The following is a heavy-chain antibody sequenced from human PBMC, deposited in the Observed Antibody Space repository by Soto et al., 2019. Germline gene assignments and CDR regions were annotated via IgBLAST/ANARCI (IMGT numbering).Heavy chain of an antibody. Sequence: QVQLVQSGAEVKKPGSSMKVSCKASGGTFSSYRINWVRQAPGQGLEWVGGIVPIYRTADYAQKFQGRVTITADESARTSYMALRSLKSQDTAVYYCVRDSGAKLSSSWGQGTLVTVSS. CDR1: GGTFSSYR. D-gene: IGHD6-13*01. V-gene: IGHV1-69*01. CDR2: IVPIYRTA. CDR3: VRDSGAKLSSS. J-gene: IGHJ4*02.